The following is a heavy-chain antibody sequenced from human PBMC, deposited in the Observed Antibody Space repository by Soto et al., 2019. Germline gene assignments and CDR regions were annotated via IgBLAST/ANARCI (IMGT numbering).Heavy chain of an antibody. CDR1: GYPFSDNQ. CDR3: ARKHSLDYIRWGLDP. CDR2: INPKSDDT. Sequence: ASVKVSCKASGYPFSDNQIHWLRRAPGQGLEWMGRINPKSDDTNYAQKFQGRVTMTRDTSIDTAYLELTGLTSDDTATYYCARKHSLDYIRWGLDPWGQRTLVPVSS. J-gene: IGHJ5*02. D-gene: IGHD4-4*01. V-gene: IGHV1-2*02.